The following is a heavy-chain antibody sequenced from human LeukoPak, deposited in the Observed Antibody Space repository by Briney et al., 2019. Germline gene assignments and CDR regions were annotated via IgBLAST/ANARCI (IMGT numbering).Heavy chain of an antibody. V-gene: IGHV1-58*02. CDR3: AADLDCTNGVCSTYNWFDP. D-gene: IGHD2-8*01. J-gene: IGHJ5*02. Sequence: SVKVSCKASGFTFTSSAMQWVRQAREQRLEWIGWIVVGSGNTNYAQKFQERVTITRDMSTSTAYMELSSLRPEDTAVYYCAADLDCTNGVCSTYNWFDPWGQGTLVTVSS. CDR1: GFTFTSSA. CDR2: IVVGSGNT.